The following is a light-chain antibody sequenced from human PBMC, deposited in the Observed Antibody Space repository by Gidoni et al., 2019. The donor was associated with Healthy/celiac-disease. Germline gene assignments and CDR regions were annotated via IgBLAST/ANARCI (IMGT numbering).Light chain of an antibody. CDR2: GAS. V-gene: IGKV3-20*01. CDR3: QQYGSSPKIT. Sequence: EIVLTQSPGTLSLSPGERATLSCRASQSVSSSYFAWYQQKPGQAPRLLIYGASSRATGIPDRFIGSGSGTDFTLTISRLEPEDFSVYYCQQYGSSPKITFGQGTRLEIK. J-gene: IGKJ5*01. CDR1: QSVSSSY.